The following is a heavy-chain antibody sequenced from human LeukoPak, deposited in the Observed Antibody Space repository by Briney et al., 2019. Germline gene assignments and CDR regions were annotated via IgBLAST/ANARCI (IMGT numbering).Heavy chain of an antibody. J-gene: IGHJ4*02. CDR1: GYTFSTYW. D-gene: IGHD3-10*01. V-gene: IGHV3-74*01. CDR2: INEDGSST. Sequence: GGSLRLSCAASGYTFSTYWMHWVRQGPGKGLVWVSRINEDGSSTSYAESVRGRFTISRDNAKNTLYLQMNSLRAEDTAVYYCAKGHGSGSYGYFDYWGQGTLVTVSS. CDR3: AKGHGSGSYGYFDY.